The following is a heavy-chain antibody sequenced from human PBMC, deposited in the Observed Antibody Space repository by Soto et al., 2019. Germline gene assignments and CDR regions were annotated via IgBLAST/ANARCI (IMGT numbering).Heavy chain of an antibody. CDR3: ARGAARSHTYGMDV. V-gene: IGHV3-30-3*01. D-gene: IGHD6-6*01. J-gene: IGHJ6*02. CDR1: GFTFSSYA. CDR2: ILYDGSNE. Sequence: QVQLVESGGGVVQPGMSLRLSCAASGFTFSSYAMHWVRQAPGKGLEWLVVILYDGSNEYYADAVKGRFTISRDNSKNTLYLQMNSLRVEDTSMYYCARGAARSHTYGMDVWGQGITVTVSS.